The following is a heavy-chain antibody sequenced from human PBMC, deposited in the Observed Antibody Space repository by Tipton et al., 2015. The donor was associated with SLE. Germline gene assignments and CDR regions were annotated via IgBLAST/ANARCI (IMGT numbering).Heavy chain of an antibody. CDR2: IYYSGST. D-gene: IGHD6-13*01. J-gene: IGHJ4*02. CDR3: ARHRAAAADY. V-gene: IGHV4-39*07. Sequence: LRLSCAASGFTFSSYSMNWVRQAPGKGLEWIGSIYYSGSTYYNPSLKSRVTISVDTSKNQFSLKLSSVTAADTAVYYCARHRAAAADYWGQGTLVTVSS. CDR1: GFTFSSYS.